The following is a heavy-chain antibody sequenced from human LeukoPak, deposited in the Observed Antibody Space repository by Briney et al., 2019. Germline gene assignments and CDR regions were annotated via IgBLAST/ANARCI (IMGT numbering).Heavy chain of an antibody. V-gene: IGHV3-23*01. D-gene: IGHD3-3*01. J-gene: IGHJ4*02. CDR2: ISGSGGST. CDR3: AKRNYDFWSGYYRRAENHFDY. CDR1: GFTFSSYA. Sequence: GGSLRLSCAASGFTFSSYAMSWVRQAPGKGLEWVSSISGSGGSTYYADSVKGRFTISRDNSKNTLYLQMNSLRAEDTAVYYCAKRNYDFWSGYYRRAENHFDYWGQGTLVTVSS.